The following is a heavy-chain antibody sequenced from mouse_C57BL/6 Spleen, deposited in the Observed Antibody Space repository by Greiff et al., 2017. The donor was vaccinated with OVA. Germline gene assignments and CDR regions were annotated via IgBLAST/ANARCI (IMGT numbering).Heavy chain of an antibody. V-gene: IGHV1-22*01. J-gene: IGHJ1*03. CDR1: GYTFTDYN. CDR3: ARMNYYGSSYVGGRYFDV. CDR2: INPNNGGT. D-gene: IGHD1-1*01. Sequence: VQLQQSGPELVKPGASVKMSYKASGYTFTDYNMHWVKQSHGKSLEWIGYINPNNGGTSYNQKFKGKATLTVNKSSSTAYMELRSLTSEDSAVYYCARMNYYGSSYVGGRYFDVWGTGTTVTVSS.